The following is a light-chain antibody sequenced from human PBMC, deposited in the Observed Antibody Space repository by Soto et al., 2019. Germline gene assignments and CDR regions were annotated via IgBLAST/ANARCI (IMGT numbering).Light chain of an antibody. CDR1: SSNIGNNY. CDR3: GAWDNSLTGGV. CDR2: ENY. V-gene: IGLV1-51*02. Sequence: QSVLTQPPSVSAAPEQKVTISCSGSSSNIGNNYVSWYQQLPGAAPKLLIYENYERPSGIPDRFSGSKSGTSATLDITGLQTGDEADYYCGAWDNSLTGGVFGGGTKVTVL. J-gene: IGLJ2*01.